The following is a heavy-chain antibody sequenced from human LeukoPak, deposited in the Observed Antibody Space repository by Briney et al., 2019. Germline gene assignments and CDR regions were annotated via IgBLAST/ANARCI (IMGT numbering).Heavy chain of an antibody. V-gene: IGHV4-38-2*02. CDR2: IYHSGST. J-gene: IGHJ4*02. CDR1: GYSISSGYY. D-gene: IGHD3-22*01. CDR3: ARGEGRQTYYYDSSGYYWLDY. Sequence: SQTLSLTCTVSGYSISSGYYWGWIRQPPGKGLEWIGSIYHSGSTYYNPSLKSRVTISVDTSKNQFSLKLSSVTAADTAVYYCARGEGRQTYYYDSSGYYWLDYWGQGTLVTVSS.